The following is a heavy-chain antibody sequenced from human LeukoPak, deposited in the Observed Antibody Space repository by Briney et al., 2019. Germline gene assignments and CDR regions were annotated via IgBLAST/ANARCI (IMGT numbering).Heavy chain of an antibody. CDR3: ARGSPGPAAPFDY. CDR2: IKQDGSEK. CDR1: GFTFRRYA. J-gene: IGHJ4*02. V-gene: IGHV3-7*03. D-gene: IGHD2-2*01. Sequence: GGSLRLSCAASGFTFRRYAMNWVRQAPGKGLEWVANIKQDGSEKYYVDSVKGRFTASRDNAKNSLYLQMNSLRAEDTAVYYCARGSPGPAAPFDYWGQGTLVTVSS.